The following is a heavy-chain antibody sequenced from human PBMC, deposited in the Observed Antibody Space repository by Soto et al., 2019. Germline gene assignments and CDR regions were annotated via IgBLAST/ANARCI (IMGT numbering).Heavy chain of an antibody. D-gene: IGHD3-3*01. Sequence: SGPTLVNPTQTLTLTCTFSGFSLSTSGVGVGWIRQPPGKALEWLALIYWDDDKRYSPSLKSRLTITKDTSKNQVVLTMTNMDPVDTATYYCAHSPYDFWSGYYLYYFDYWGQGTLVTVSS. J-gene: IGHJ4*02. CDR2: IYWDDDK. CDR3: AHSPYDFWSGYYLYYFDY. V-gene: IGHV2-5*02. CDR1: GFSLSTSGVG.